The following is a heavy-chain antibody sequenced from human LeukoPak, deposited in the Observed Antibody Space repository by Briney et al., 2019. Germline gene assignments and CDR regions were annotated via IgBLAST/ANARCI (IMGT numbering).Heavy chain of an antibody. CDR3: ARDSDVHCSGGSCTIFDY. J-gene: IGHJ4*02. Sequence: GGSLRLSCVASGFTFSSYSMNWVRQAPGKGLEWVSSISSSSSYIYYSDSVKGRFTISRDNAKKSLYLQMNSLRAEDTAIYYCARDSDVHCSGGSCTIFDYWGQGTLVTVSS. CDR2: ISSSSSYI. V-gene: IGHV3-21*01. CDR1: GFTFSSYS. D-gene: IGHD2-15*01.